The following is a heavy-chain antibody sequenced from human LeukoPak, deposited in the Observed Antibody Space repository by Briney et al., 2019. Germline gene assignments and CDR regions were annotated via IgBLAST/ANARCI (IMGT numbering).Heavy chain of an antibody. CDR1: GFTLSSYG. V-gene: IGHV3-30*02. CDR3: AKGAIVAPGCDAFDI. CDR2: IRYDGSNE. Sequence: GGSLRLSCAASGFTLSSYGMHWVRQAPGKGLEWVAFIRYDGSNEYYADSVKGRFTISRDNSKDTLYLQMNSLRAEDTAVYYCAKGAIVAPGCDAFDIWGQGTMVTVS. D-gene: IGHD2-15*01. J-gene: IGHJ3*02.